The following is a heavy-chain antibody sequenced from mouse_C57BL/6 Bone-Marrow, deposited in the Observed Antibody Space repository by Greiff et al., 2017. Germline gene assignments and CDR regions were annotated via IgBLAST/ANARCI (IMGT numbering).Heavy chain of an antibody. CDR1: GYSFTGYF. CDR3: ARLYYGSSYWFAY. J-gene: IGHJ3*01. Sequence: EVQLQQSGPELVKPGDSVKISCKASGYSFTGYFMNWVMQSHGKSLEWIGRINPYNGDTFYTQKFKGKATLTVDKSSSTAHLELRSLTSGDSAVYYCARLYYGSSYWFAYWGQGTLVTVSA. V-gene: IGHV1-20*01. D-gene: IGHD1-1*01. CDR2: INPYNGDT.